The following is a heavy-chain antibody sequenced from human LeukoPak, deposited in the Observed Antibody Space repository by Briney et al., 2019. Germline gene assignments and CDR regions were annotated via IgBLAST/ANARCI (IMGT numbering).Heavy chain of an antibody. Sequence: GGSLRLSCAASGFTFSSYAMSWVHQAPGKGLEWVSAISGSGGSTYYADSVKGRFTISRDNSKNTLYLQMNSLRAEDTAVYYCAKDRRGQWLVGYFDYWGQGTLVTVSS. CDR2: ISGSGGST. CDR3: AKDRRGQWLVGYFDY. D-gene: IGHD6-19*01. V-gene: IGHV3-23*01. CDR1: GFTFSSYA. J-gene: IGHJ4*02.